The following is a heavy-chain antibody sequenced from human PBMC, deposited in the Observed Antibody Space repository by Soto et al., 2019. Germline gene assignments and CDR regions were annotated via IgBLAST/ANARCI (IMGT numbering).Heavy chain of an antibody. CDR3: ARAYDFWSGCYFDY. CDR2: IYYSGST. V-gene: IGHV4-30-4*01. J-gene: IGHJ4*02. CDR1: GGSISSGDYY. D-gene: IGHD3-3*01. Sequence: SETLSLTCTVSGGSISSGDYYWSWIRQPPGKGLEWIGYIYYSGSTYYNPSLKSRVTISVDTSKNQFSLKLSSVTAADTAVYYCARAYDFWSGCYFDYWGQGTLVTVYS.